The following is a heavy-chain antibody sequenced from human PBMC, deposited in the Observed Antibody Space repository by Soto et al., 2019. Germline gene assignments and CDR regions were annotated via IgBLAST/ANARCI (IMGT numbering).Heavy chain of an antibody. Sequence: GGSLRLSCAASGFTFSSYWMHWVRQAPGKGLVWVSRINSDGSSTSYADSVKGRFTISRDNAKNTLYLQMYSLRAEDTAVYYCAKDRSSSWYPYYFDYWGQGTMVTVSS. D-gene: IGHD6-13*01. CDR3: AKDRSSSWYPYYFDY. V-gene: IGHV3-74*01. CDR1: GFTFSSYW. J-gene: IGHJ4*02. CDR2: INSDGSST.